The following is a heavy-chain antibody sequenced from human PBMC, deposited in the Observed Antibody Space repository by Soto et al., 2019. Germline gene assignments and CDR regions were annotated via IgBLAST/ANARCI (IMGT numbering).Heavy chain of an antibody. CDR2: VYFDGITT. D-gene: IGHD1-26*01. V-gene: IGHV3-74*01. CDR3: ARGGAMGVDY. J-gene: IGHJ4*02. Sequence: GGSLRLSCTASGFTFNTHWMHWVRQAPGKGLVWVSRVYFDGITTNYADSVKGRLTVSRDNAKNTVYLHVNTLRDEDTAVYYCARGGAMGVDYWGQGTLVTVSS. CDR1: GFTFNTHW.